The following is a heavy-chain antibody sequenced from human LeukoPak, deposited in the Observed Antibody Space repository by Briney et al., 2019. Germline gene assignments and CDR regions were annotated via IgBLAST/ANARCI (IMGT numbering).Heavy chain of an antibody. J-gene: IGHJ5*02. CDR2: IIPIFGTA. CDR3: ASPRYSSSLRGWFGP. V-gene: IGHV1-69*01. CDR1: GGTFSSYA. D-gene: IGHD6-13*01. Sequence: GSSVKVSCKASGGTFSSYAISWVRQAPGQGLEWMGGIIPIFGTANYAQKFQGRVTITADESTSTAYMELSSLRSEDTAVYYCASPRYSSSLRGWFGPWGQGTLVTVSS.